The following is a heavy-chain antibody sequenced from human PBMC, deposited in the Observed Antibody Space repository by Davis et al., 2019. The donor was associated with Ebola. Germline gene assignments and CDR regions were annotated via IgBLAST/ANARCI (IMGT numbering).Heavy chain of an antibody. CDR3: ARGVLEWLSYYYYGMDV. J-gene: IGHJ6*02. CDR2: INTNTGNP. CDR1: GYTFTSYA. V-gene: IGHV7-4-1*02. D-gene: IGHD3-3*01. Sequence: ASVKVSCKASGYTFTSYAMNWVRQAPGQGLEWMGWINTNTGNPTYAQVFTGRFVFSLDTSVSTAYLQISSLKAEDTAVYYCARGVLEWLSYYYYGMDVWGQGTTVTVSS.